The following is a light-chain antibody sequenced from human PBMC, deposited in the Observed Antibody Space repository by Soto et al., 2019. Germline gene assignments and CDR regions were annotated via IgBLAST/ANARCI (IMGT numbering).Light chain of an antibody. Sequence: EIVLTQSPGTLSLSPGERATLSCRASLSLRNTYLAWYQQKPGQAPRLLIYGASSRATGIPDRFSGSGSGTDFTLTISRLEPEDFAMYYCQQYGRSPYTFGQGTKLEIK. CDR2: GAS. J-gene: IGKJ2*01. CDR3: QQYGRSPYT. CDR1: LSLRNTY. V-gene: IGKV3-20*01.